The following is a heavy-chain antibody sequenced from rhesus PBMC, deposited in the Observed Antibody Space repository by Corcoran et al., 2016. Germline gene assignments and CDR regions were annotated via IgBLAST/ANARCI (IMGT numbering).Heavy chain of an antibody. Sequence: QVQLQESGPGVVKPSETLSLTCAVSGGSIRDCSRWSWTRQPPGKGLEGIGYIYGSSTSTNYNPPLKSRVTISKDTSKNQFSLKLGSVTAADPAVYYCARDRIGNRDAFDFWGQGLRVTVSS. V-gene: IGHV4S10*01. CDR2: IYGSSTST. CDR3: ARDRIGNRDAFDF. J-gene: IGHJ3*01. D-gene: IGHD1-44*01. CDR1: GGSIRDCSR.